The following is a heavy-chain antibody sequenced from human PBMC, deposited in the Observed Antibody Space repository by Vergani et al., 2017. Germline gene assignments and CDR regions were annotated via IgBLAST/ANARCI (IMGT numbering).Heavy chain of an antibody. CDR3: ARGMTTETTDLDGFDI. V-gene: IGHV3-66*02. CDR1: SFSVSSHY. J-gene: IGHJ3*02. D-gene: IGHD4-17*01. Sequence: LVESGGGLVQPGGSLRLSCAASSFSVSSHYMTWVRQAPGKGLEWVSTINIGGRTSYADSVKGRLTLTRDDCKNTLHLQMNSLRPEDTAVYYCARGMTTETTDLDGFDIWGQGTMVSVSS. CDR2: INIGGRT.